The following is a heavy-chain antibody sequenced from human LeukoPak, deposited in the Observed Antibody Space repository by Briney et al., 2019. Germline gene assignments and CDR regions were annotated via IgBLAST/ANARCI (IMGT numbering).Heavy chain of an antibody. Sequence: GGSLRLSCAASGFTFSSYWMTWVRQAPGKGLEWVANIKHNGDELNYVDSVEDRFTISRDNAKNSLYLHMTSLRAEDTAVYYCARELRTFDSWGQGTLDTVSS. CDR1: GFTFSSYW. CDR3: ARELRTFDS. V-gene: IGHV3-7*01. CDR2: IKHNGDEL. D-gene: IGHD3-16*01. J-gene: IGHJ4*02.